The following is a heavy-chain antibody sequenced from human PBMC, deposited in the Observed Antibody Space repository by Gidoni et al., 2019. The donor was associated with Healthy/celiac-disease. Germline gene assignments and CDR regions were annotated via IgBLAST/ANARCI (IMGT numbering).Heavy chain of an antibody. D-gene: IGHD3-10*01. J-gene: IGHJ5*02. CDR1: GYTFTGYY. CDR2: INPNSGGT. V-gene: IGHV1-2*02. Sequence: QVQLVQSGAEVKKPGASVTVSCKASGYTFTGYYMHWVRQAPGQGLAWMGWINPNSGGTNYAQKFQGSVTMTRDTSISTAYMELSRLRSDDTAVYYCARAFDYYGSGSYYNWFDPWGQGTLVTVSS. CDR3: ARAFDYYGSGSYYNWFDP.